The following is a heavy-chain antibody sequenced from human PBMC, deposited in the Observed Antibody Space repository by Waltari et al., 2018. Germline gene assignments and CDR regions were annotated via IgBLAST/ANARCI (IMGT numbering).Heavy chain of an antibody. CDR3: ARVPSNKRNFDY. J-gene: IGHJ4*02. CDR2: IYYSGST. CDR1: GGSISRYY. V-gene: IGHV4-59*01. Sequence: QVQLQESGPGLVKPSETLSLTCSVSGGSISRYYWSWIRQPPGKGLEWIGYIYYSGSTNYNPSLKSRVTISVDTSKNQFSLNLRSVTAADTAVYYCARVPSNKRNFDYWGQGTLVTVSS.